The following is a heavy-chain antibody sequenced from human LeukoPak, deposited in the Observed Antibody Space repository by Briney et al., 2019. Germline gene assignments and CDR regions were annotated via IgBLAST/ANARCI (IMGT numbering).Heavy chain of an antibody. CDR2: ISAYNGNT. J-gene: IGHJ3*02. CDR3: ARVLAGMATIEDAFDI. V-gene: IGHV1-18*01. CDR1: GYTFTSYG. Sequence: ASVKVSCKASGYTFTSYGISWVRQAPGQGLEWMGWISAYNGNTNYAQKLQGRVTMTTDTSTSTAYMELRSLRSDDTAVYYCARVLAGMATIEDAFDIWGQGTMVTVSS. D-gene: IGHD5-24*01.